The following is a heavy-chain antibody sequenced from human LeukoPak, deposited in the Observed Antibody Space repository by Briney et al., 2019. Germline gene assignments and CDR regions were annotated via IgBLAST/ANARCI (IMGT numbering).Heavy chain of an antibody. CDR3: ARVIYDYAREAYYYYYMDV. CDR1: GGSISTSNYY. Sequence: SETLSLTCTVSGGSISTSNYYWGWIRQPPGKGLEWIGYIYYSGGTNYNPSLKSRVTISVDTSKNQFSLKLSSVTAADTAVYYCARVIYDYAREAYYYYYMDVWGKGTTVTISS. V-gene: IGHV4-61*05. J-gene: IGHJ6*03. CDR2: IYYSGGT. D-gene: IGHD3-16*01.